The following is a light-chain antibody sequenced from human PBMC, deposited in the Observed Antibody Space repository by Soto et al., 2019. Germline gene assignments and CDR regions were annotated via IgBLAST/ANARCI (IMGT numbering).Light chain of an antibody. V-gene: IGLV2-14*03. CDR2: DVS. Sequence: QSALTQPASVSGSPGQSITISCTGTSSDIGSYKYVSWYQQHPGKAPKLLIYDVSNRPSGVSNRFSGSKSGNTASLTISDLQAEDEADYYCRSYTSASTVVFGGGTKLTVL. J-gene: IGLJ3*02. CDR3: RSYTSASTVV. CDR1: SSDIGSYKY.